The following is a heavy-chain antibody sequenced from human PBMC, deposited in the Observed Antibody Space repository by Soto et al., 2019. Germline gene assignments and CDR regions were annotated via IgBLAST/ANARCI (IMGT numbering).Heavy chain of an antibody. D-gene: IGHD4-17*01. Sequence: QITLKESGPTLVKPTQTLTLTCTFSGFSLRTSGVGVGWIRQPPGKALEWLALLYWNDNKLYSPSLQSRLTITKDPLKNQVVLTLTNLDPVDTATYYCAPPPGYGDYDFYYFGMDVWGQGTPVTVSS. CDR1: GFSLRTSGVG. J-gene: IGHJ6*02. V-gene: IGHV2-5*01. CDR2: LYWNDNK. CDR3: APPPGYGDYDFYYFGMDV.